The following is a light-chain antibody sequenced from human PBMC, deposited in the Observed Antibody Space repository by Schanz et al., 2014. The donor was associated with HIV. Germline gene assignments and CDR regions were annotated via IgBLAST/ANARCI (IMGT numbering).Light chain of an antibody. Sequence: DIQMTQSPSSLSASVGDRVTITCRASQSISRFLNCYQQKPGKAPKLLIYATSNFQSGVPSRFSGSGSGTDFTLTISRLQPEDFATYYCQQTYSLPVTFGQGTKVEIK. CDR3: QQTYSLPVT. CDR1: QSISRF. V-gene: IGKV1-39*01. CDR2: ATS. J-gene: IGKJ1*01.